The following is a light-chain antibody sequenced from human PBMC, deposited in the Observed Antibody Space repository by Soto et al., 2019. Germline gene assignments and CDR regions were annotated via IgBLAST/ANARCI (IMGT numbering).Light chain of an antibody. Sequence: EIVLTQSPGTRSWSPGERSTLSCMASQTVSSSFLAWYQQHPGQAPRLLIYGASSRATGIPDRFSGSGSGTDFSLTIRRLEPDDFAVYYCQKYGNFWTFGQGTKVDNK. CDR3: QKYGNFWT. V-gene: IGKV3-20*01. CDR2: GAS. J-gene: IGKJ1*01. CDR1: QTVSSSF.